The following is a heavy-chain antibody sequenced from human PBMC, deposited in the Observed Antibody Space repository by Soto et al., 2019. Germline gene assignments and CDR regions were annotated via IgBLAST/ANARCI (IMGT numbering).Heavy chain of an antibody. Sequence: GPTLVNPTETLTLTCTVSGLPRINSRMGVSWVRQPPGKALEWLAHIFSNDEKSYSTSLKTRLTISRDTSKNQVLLTMTNVDPVDTATYYCARKNDIYYYGMDVWGQGTTVTVSS. CDR2: IFSNDEK. CDR1: GLPRINSRMG. V-gene: IGHV2-26*01. D-gene: IGHD3-9*01. CDR3: ARKNDIYYYGMDV. J-gene: IGHJ6*02.